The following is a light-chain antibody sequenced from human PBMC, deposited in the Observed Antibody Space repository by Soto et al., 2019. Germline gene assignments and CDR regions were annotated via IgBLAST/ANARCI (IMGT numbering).Light chain of an antibody. J-gene: IGKJ2*01. CDR1: QGVSIN. Sequence: IVIRHSPATLSVSPGERATLSCSASQGVSINLAWFQQKPGQSPRLLIYGTSPRATGIPARFSGSGSGTEFTLTITGLQSEDFAVYFCQQYDNWPHTFGQGTKVDIK. V-gene: IGKV3-15*01. CDR3: QQYDNWPHT. CDR2: GTS.